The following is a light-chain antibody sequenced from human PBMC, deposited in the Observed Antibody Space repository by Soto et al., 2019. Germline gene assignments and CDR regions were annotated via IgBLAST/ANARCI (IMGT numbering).Light chain of an antibody. CDR3: QQYTNWPPNT. CDR1: QRVYSN. J-gene: IGKJ5*01. V-gene: IGKV3-15*01. CDR2: GAS. Sequence: VSPGESATLSCRASQRVYSNLAWYQQRPGQAPRLLIYGASTRATGVPARFSGRGSGTEFTLTISSLQSEDFAVYYCQQYTNWPPNTFGQGTRLEIK.